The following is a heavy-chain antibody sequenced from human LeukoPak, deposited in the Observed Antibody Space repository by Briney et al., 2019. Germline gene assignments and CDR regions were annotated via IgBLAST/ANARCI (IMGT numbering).Heavy chain of an antibody. CDR3: AKGGSSGWLPDY. V-gene: IGHV3-23*01. CDR1: GFTFSSYG. Sequence: GGSLRLSCAASGFTFSSYGMHWVRQAPGKGLEWVSAISGSGGSTYYADSVKGRFTISRDNSKNTLYLQMNSLRAEDTAVYYCAKGGSSGWLPDYWGQGTLVTVSS. J-gene: IGHJ4*02. D-gene: IGHD6-19*01. CDR2: ISGSGGST.